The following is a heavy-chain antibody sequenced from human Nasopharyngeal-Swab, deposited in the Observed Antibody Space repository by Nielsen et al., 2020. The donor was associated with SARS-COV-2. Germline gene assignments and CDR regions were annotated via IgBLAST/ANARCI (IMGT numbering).Heavy chain of an antibody. CDR2: INHSGST. D-gene: IGHD6-13*01. CDR3: ARGGSSSWYYYYYGMDV. J-gene: IGHJ6*02. V-gene: IGHV4-34*01. Sequence: SETLSLTCAVSGGSFSGYYWSWIRQPPGKGLEWIGEINHSGSTNYNPSLKSRVTISVDTSKNQFSLKLSSVTAADTAVYYYARGGSSSWYYYYYGMDVWGQGTTVTVSS. CDR1: GGSFSGYY.